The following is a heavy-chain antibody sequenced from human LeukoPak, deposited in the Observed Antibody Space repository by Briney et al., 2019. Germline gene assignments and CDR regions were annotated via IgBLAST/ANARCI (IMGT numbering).Heavy chain of an antibody. J-gene: IGHJ6*04. Sequence: GGSLRLSRAASGFTFSSYAMHWVRQAPGKGLEWVAVISHDGSNKYYADSVKGRFTISRDNSKNTLYLQMNSLRAEDTAVYYCARGRRFGEPSPLLDVWGKGTTVTVSS. V-gene: IGHV3-30*04. CDR2: ISHDGSNK. CDR1: GFTFSSYA. D-gene: IGHD3-10*01. CDR3: ARGRRFGEPSPLLDV.